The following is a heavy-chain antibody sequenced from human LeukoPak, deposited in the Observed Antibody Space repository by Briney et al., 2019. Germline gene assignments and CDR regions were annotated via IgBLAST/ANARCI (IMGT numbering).Heavy chain of an antibody. V-gene: IGHV1-2*02. Sequence: ASVKVSCKASGYTFTGHYMHWVRQAPGQGLEWMGWINPNSGGTNYAQKFQGRVTMTRDTSISTAYMELSRLRSDDTAVYYCARSSALKYSSTSPYYFDYWGQGTLVTVSS. CDR1: GYTFTGHY. CDR3: ARSSALKYSSTSPYYFDY. D-gene: IGHD6-13*01. J-gene: IGHJ4*02. CDR2: INPNSGGT.